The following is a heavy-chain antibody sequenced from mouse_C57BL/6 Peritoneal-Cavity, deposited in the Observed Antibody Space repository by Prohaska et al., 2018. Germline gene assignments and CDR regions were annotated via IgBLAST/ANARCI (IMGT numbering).Heavy chain of an antibody. J-gene: IGHJ2*01. CDR3: AREGSNYPLDY. CDR1: GFTFSDYY. V-gene: IGHV5-16*01. D-gene: IGHD2-5*01. CDR2: INYDGSST. Sequence: NLVESEGGLVQPGSSMKLSCTASGFTFSDYYMAWVRQVPEKGLEWVANINYDGSSTYYLDSLKSRFIISRDNAKNILYLQISSLKSEDTATYYCAREGSNYPLDYWGQGTTLTVSS.